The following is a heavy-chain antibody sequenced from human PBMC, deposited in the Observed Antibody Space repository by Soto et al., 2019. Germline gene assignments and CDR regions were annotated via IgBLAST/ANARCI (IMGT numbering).Heavy chain of an antibody. CDR3: TAETTVVTYYFDY. V-gene: IGHV3-15*01. J-gene: IGHJ4*02. Sequence: VQLVESGGGVVQPGGSLRLSCAASGFTFSNAWMSWVRQAPGKGLEWVGRIKSKTDGGTTDYAAPVKGRFTISRDDSKNTLYLQMNSLKTEDTAVYYCTAETTVVTYYFDYWGQGTLVTVSS. CDR1: GFTFSNAW. D-gene: IGHD4-17*01. CDR2: IKSKTDGGTT.